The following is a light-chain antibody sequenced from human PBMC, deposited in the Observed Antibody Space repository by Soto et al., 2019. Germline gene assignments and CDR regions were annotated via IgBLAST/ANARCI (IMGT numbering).Light chain of an antibody. CDR3: SSYTSSSIVV. CDR2: EVT. Sequence: QSALTQPASVSGSSGQSITISCTGSSSDVGGYNYVSWYQQHPGKVPKLMIYEVTNRPSGVSNRFSGSKSVNTASLTISGLQAEDEADYYCSSYTSSSIVVFGGGTKLTVL. V-gene: IGLV2-14*01. CDR1: SSDVGGYNY. J-gene: IGLJ2*01.